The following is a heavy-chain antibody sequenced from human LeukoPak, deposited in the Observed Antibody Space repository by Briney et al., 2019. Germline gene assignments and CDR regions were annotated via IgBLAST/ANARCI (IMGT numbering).Heavy chain of an antibody. CDR3: ARAPRGSFDY. Sequence: NASETLSLTCTVSVGSISSGSYYWSWIRQPAGKGLEWIGRIYTSGSTNYNPSLKSRVTISVDTSKNQFSLKLSSVTAADTAVYYCARAPRGSFDYWGQGTLVTVSS. CDR2: IYTSGST. V-gene: IGHV4-61*02. CDR1: VGSISSGSYY. J-gene: IGHJ4*02. D-gene: IGHD3-10*01.